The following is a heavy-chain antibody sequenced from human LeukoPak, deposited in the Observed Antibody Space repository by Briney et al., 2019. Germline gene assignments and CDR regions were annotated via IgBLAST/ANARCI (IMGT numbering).Heavy chain of an antibody. CDR1: GFTLTSYA. Sequence: PGRSLSLSCAAPGFTLTSYAMHWVRQAPGKGLDWVAVITYDGRIQYYADSVKGRFAISRDTSKNTLYLQMNSLRVEDTAVYYCARDKSGDYIMDSWGQGILVTVSS. V-gene: IGHV3-30*09. CDR2: ITYDGRIQ. CDR3: ARDKSGDYIMDS. D-gene: IGHD4-17*01. J-gene: IGHJ4*02.